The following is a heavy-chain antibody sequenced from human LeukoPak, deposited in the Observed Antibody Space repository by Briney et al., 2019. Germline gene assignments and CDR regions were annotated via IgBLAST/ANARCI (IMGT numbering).Heavy chain of an antibody. CDR3: ARDLDGIAVAGRFDY. Sequence: ASVKVSCKASGYTFTSYGISWVRQAPGQGLEWMGWISAYNGNTNYAQKLQGRVTMTTDTSTSTAYMELRSLRSDDTAVYYCARDLDGIAVAGRFDYWGQGTLVTVSS. CDR1: GYTFTSYG. CDR2: ISAYNGNT. J-gene: IGHJ4*02. V-gene: IGHV1-18*01. D-gene: IGHD6-19*01.